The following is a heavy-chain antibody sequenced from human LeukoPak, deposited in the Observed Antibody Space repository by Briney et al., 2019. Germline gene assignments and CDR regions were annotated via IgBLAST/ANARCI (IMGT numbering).Heavy chain of an antibody. Sequence: GGSLRLSCAASGFTLSSYAMSWVRQAPGKGLEWVSAISGSGGSTYYADSVKGRFTISRDNSKNTLYLQMNSLRAEDTAVYYCAKITDFWSGYPFDYWGQGTLVTVSS. CDR1: GFTLSSYA. V-gene: IGHV3-23*01. CDR2: ISGSGGST. D-gene: IGHD3-3*01. J-gene: IGHJ4*02. CDR3: AKITDFWSGYPFDY.